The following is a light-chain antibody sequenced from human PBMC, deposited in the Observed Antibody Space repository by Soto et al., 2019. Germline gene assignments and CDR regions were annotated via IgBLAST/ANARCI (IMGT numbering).Light chain of an antibody. V-gene: IGKV1-39*01. Sequence: DIQMTQSPSSLSASIGDRVTVTCRASQNIGLYLNWFQQKPGKAPNLLIYAASSLEGGVPSRFSGNGSGTYFTLTVSSLQPEDFATYYCQQSYRTPVTFGGGTKVEIK. J-gene: IGKJ4*01. CDR2: AAS. CDR1: QNIGLY. CDR3: QQSYRTPVT.